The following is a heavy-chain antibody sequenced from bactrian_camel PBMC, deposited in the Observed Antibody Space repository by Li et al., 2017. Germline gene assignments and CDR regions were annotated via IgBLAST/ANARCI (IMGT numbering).Heavy chain of an antibody. J-gene: IGHJ4*01. Sequence: HVQLVESGGGSVQAGGSLRLSCSASGYSVSRSCMGWYRETPGKQREMVATIVGDGTGKYEDSVKGRFTISRDNAQNTLYLQMDNLKPEDSAMYYCAADTVNLQMARWYTYWGQGTQVTVS. V-gene: IGHV3S53*01. CDR1: GYSVSRSC. CDR3: AADTVNLQMARWYTY. CDR2: IVGDGTG. D-gene: IGHD1*01.